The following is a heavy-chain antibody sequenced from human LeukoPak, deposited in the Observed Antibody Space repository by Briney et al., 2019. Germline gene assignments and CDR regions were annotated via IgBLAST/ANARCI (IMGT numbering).Heavy chain of an antibody. V-gene: IGHV3-21*01. CDR1: GFSFSSYA. CDR3: ARDVRGSGSYPTYYYTGMDV. Sequence: GGSLRLSCAASGFSFSSYAMNWVRQAPGKGLEWVSSISDSDSYIYYADSVKGRFTISRDNAKNSLYLQMNSLRAGDTAVYYCARDVRGSGSYPTYYYTGMDVWGQGTTVTVSS. D-gene: IGHD3-10*01. CDR2: ISDSDSYI. J-gene: IGHJ6*02.